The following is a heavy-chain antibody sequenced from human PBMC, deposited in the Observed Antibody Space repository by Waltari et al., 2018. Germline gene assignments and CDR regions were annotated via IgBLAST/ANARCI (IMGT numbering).Heavy chain of an antibody. Sequence: QVQLQESGPGLVKPSQTLSLTCTVSGGSISSGGYYWSWIRKHQGKGLEWIGYIYYRGSTYYNPALKSRVTISVDTSKNQFSLKLSSVTAADTAVYYCASEYSGSFPSGQHWGQGTLVTVSS. CDR3: ASEYSGSFPSGQH. CDR2: IYYRGST. D-gene: IGHD1-26*01. CDR1: GGSISSGGYY. V-gene: IGHV4-31*03. J-gene: IGHJ1*01.